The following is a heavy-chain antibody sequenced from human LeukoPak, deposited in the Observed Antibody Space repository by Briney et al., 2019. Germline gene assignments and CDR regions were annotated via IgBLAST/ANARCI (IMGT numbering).Heavy chain of an antibody. V-gene: IGHV4-34*01. CDR1: GGSFSGYY. CDR3: ARTEQWLEIDY. Sequence: SETLSLTCAVYGGSFSGYYWSWIRQPPGKGLEWIGEINHSGSTNYNPSLKSRVTISVDTSKNQFSLKLSSVTAADTAVYYCARTEQWLEIDYWGQGTLVTVSS. CDR2: INHSGST. D-gene: IGHD6-19*01. J-gene: IGHJ4*02.